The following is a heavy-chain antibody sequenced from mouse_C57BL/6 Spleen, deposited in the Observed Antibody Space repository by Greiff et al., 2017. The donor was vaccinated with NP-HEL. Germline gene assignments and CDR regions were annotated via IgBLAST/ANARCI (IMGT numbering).Heavy chain of an antibody. CDR2: IYPSDSET. CDR3: ARREGYGIFDY. D-gene: IGHD2-1*01. V-gene: IGHV1-61*01. Sequence: VQLQQSGAELVRPGSSVKLSCKASGYTFTSYWMDWVKQRPGQGLEWIGNIYPSDSETHYNQKFKDKATLTVDKSSSTAYMQLSSLTSEDSAVYYCARREGYGIFDYWGQGTTLTVSS. CDR1: GYTFTSYW. J-gene: IGHJ2*01.